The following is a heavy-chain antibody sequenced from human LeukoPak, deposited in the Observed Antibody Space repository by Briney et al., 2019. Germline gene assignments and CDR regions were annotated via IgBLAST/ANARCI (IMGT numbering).Heavy chain of an antibody. CDR3: AGANSGYYREDSYFDS. Sequence: SETLSLTCTVSGGSISSDGYYWSWIRQHPGKGLEWIGYIYYSGNTYYNPSLKSRVTISVDTSKNQFSLKLSSVTAADTAVFYCAGANSGYYREDSYFDSWGQGTLVTVSS. J-gene: IGHJ4*02. V-gene: IGHV4-31*03. CDR1: GGSISSDGYY. D-gene: IGHD5-12*01. CDR2: IYYSGNT.